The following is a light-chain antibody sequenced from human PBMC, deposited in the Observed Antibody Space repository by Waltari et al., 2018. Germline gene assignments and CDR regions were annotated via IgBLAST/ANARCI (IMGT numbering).Light chain of an antibody. CDR1: ESIMYIGNHKNY. J-gene: IGKJ1*01. CDR2: WAT. V-gene: IGKV4-1*01. CDR3: QQYYSAPLT. Sequence: DIAMTQSPESLAVSLGERAAINCTSNESIMYIGNHKNYLGWYHQRPGQPPRLIISWATTRVSGVPDRLSGSGSGTDFTLTVSSLQAEDVGVYYCQQYYSAPLTFGQGTKVEIK.